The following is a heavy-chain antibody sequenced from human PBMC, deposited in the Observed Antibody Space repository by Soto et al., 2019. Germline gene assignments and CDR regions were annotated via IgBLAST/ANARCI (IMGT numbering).Heavy chain of an antibody. CDR1: GFTFSTYA. D-gene: IGHD3-3*01. V-gene: IGHV3-23*01. J-gene: IGHJ6*02. Sequence: PGGSLRLSCAASGFTFSTYAMSWVRQAPGKGLEWVSTIYSSGDRIYYADSVEGRFTISRDNSKNTLYLQMNSLGAEDTAVYYCAKGPISPYGMDVWGQGTTVTVSS. CDR3: AKGPISPYGMDV. CDR2: IYSSGDRI.